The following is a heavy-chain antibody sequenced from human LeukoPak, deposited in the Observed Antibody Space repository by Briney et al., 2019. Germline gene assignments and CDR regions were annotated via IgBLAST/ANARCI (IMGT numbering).Heavy chain of an antibody. CDR1: GFTFSSYG. D-gene: IGHD5-12*01. CDR2: IWYDGSNK. Sequence: GRSLRLSCAASGFTFSSYGMHWVRQAPGKGLEWVAVIWYDGSNKYYADSVKGRFTISRDNSKNTLYLQMNSPRAEDTAVYYCARGYSGYDGSDYWGQGTLVTVSS. CDR3: ARGYSGYDGSDY. V-gene: IGHV3-33*01. J-gene: IGHJ4*02.